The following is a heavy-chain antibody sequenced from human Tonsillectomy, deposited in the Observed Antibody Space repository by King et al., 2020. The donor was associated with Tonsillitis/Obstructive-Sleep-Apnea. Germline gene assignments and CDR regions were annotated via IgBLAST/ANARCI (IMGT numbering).Heavy chain of an antibody. CDR3: ARGRSSWESDFDY. Sequence: VQLVESGGGLVRPGGSLRLSCTASGFTFSSYSMSWVRQAPGEGLVGGFSITSYIYYADSVKGRFTIPRDNAKNSLCLQMNSLRAEDTAVYYCARGRSSWESDFDYWGQGTLVTVSS. J-gene: IGHJ4*02. CDR1: GFTFSSYS. CDR2: ITSYI. V-gene: IGHV3-21*01. D-gene: IGHD1-26*01.